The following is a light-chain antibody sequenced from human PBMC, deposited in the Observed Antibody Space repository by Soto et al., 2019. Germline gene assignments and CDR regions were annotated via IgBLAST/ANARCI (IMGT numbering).Light chain of an antibody. J-gene: IGLJ2*01. Sequence: QSVLTQSPSAPASLGASVKLTCTLSSGHSNYVIAWHQQQPEKGPRYLMKLNSDGSHSKGDGIPDRFSGSSSGAERYLTISSLQSEDEADYYCQTWDTGIRVFGGGTKLTVL. CDR3: QTWDTGIRV. CDR1: SGHSNYV. CDR2: LNSDGSH. V-gene: IGLV4-69*01.